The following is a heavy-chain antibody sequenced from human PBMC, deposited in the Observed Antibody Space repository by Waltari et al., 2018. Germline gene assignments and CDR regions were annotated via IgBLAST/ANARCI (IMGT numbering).Heavy chain of an antibody. V-gene: IGHV4-59*01. Sequence: QVQLQESGPSLLKPSETLSIICTVSGGSISGFYWSWVRQPPGKGLAWIGYIYYTGSTNFNPSLKSRVTMSVDTSKNQFSLKLSSVTAADTAFYCCARGGGGYWEWFDPWGQGTLVTVSS. CDR3: ARGGGGYWEWFDP. CDR1: GGSISGFY. J-gene: IGHJ5*02. D-gene: IGHD2-21*02. CDR2: IYYTGST.